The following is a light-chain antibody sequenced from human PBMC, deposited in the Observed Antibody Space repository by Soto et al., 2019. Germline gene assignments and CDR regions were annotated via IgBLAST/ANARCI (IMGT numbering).Light chain of an antibody. CDR1: QSISNW. CDR3: QHYNSYSEA. CDR2: DAS. J-gene: IGKJ1*01. Sequence: DIQMTQSPSTLSASVGDRVSITRRASQSISNWLAWYQQKPGKAPKLLIYDASSLESGVPSRFSGSGSGTEFTLTISSLQPDDFATYYCQHYNSYSEAFGQGTKVDIK. V-gene: IGKV1-5*01.